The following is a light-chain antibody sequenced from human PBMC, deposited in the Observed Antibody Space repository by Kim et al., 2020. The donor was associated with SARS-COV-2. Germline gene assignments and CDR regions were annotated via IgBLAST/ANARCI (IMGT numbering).Light chain of an antibody. CDR2: CSS. J-gene: IGKJ2*01. CDR3: HQYGTSPYT. Sequence: LSPGDRATLSCIASQPLSAPFLAWYQHQPGHGPRLLLYCSSTGATCIPHRFSGSASGTDFTLTISSLEPEDFAVYYCHQYGTSPYTFRQGTKLDIK. CDR1: QPLSAPF. V-gene: IGKV3-20*01.